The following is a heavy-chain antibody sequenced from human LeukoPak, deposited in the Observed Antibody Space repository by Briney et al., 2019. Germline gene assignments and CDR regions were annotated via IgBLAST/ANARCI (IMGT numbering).Heavy chain of an antibody. CDR3: ARGVRRVTSYHLDS. CDR2: LSYIGSA. CDR1: GGSISSYY. V-gene: IGHV4-59*06. D-gene: IGHD3-10*01. Sequence: SETLSLTCTVSGGSISSYYWSWIRQHPGRGLEWIGYLSYIGSAYYSPSLKSRVTILPDRSKNQFSLKLSSVTAADTAVYFCARGVRRVTSYHLDSWGQGTLVTVPS. J-gene: IGHJ4*02.